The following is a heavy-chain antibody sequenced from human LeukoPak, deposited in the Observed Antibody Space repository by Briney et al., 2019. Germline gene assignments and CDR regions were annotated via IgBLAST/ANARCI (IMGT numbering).Heavy chain of an antibody. V-gene: IGHV5-10-1*01. Sequence: GESLKISCKGSGYSFTSYWITWVRQMPGKSPEWMGRIDPSDSYTNYSPCFQGRVTISADKSISTAYLQWNSLKASDTAMYYCARSVGGLGSWEPKWFDPWGQGALVTVCS. D-gene: IGHD3-10*01. CDR1: GYSFTSYW. J-gene: IGHJ5*02. CDR2: IDPSDSYT. CDR3: ARSVGGLGSWEPKWFDP.